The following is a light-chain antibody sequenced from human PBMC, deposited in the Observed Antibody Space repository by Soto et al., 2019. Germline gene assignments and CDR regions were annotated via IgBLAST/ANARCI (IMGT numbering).Light chain of an antibody. CDR2: GAS. J-gene: IGKJ1*01. V-gene: IGKV3-20*01. Sequence: EIVLTQAPGTLSLSPGERATLSCRASQSVSSSYLAWYQQNPGQAPRLLIYGASSRATGIPDRFSGSGSGTDFTLTISRLEAEDVAVYYCQQYGSSPWTFGQGTKVDIK. CDR3: QQYGSSPWT. CDR1: QSVSSSY.